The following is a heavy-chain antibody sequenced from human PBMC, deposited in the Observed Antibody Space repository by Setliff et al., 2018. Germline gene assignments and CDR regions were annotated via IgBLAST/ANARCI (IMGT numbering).Heavy chain of an antibody. J-gene: IGHJ4*02. V-gene: IGHV1-18*01. D-gene: IGHD2-15*01. Sequence: ASVKVSCKTSGYTFNSYGYSWVRQAPGQGLEWMGWISAYNGNTKFVQKFQGRVAMTTDTSTSTAFMELRSLRPDDTAFYYCGRVDAELILGNYIDYWGQGSLVTVSS. CDR1: GYTFNSYG. CDR2: ISAYNGNT. CDR3: GRVDAELILGNYIDY.